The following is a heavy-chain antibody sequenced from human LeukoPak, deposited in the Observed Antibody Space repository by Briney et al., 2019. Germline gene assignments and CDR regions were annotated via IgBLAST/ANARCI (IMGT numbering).Heavy chain of an antibody. J-gene: IGHJ4*02. CDR3: ARASYYDFWSGYYGFICYFDY. D-gene: IGHD3-3*01. CDR2: IYYSGST. Sequence: SETLSLTCTVSGGSISSSSYYWGWIRQPPGKGLEWIGSIYYSGSTYYNPSLKSRVTISVDTSKNQFSLKLSFVTAADTAVYYCARASYYDFWSGYYGFICYFDYWGQGTLVTVSS. CDR1: GGSISSSSYY. V-gene: IGHV4-39*07.